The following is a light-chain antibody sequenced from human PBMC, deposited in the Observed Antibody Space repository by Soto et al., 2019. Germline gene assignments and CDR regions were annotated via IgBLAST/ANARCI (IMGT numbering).Light chain of an antibody. CDR2: AAS. J-gene: IGKJ5*01. V-gene: IGKV1-12*01. CDR3: QQANRFPIT. CDR1: QGISSR. Sequence: DIQMTQSPSSVSASVLETVSITCRASQGISSRLAWYQQKPGKAPKLLIFAASILQSGVSSRFSGSGSGTDFTLTISSLQPEDFATYYCQQANRFPITFGQGTRLEIK.